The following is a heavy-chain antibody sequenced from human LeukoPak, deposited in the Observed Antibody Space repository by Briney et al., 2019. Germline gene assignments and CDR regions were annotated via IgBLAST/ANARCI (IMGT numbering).Heavy chain of an antibody. CDR1: GFTFRNYG. CDR3: ATFDSGSDSNNPRFYYMDV. V-gene: IGHV3-33*01. J-gene: IGHJ6*03. Sequence: ERSLRLSCAASGFTFRNYGMHWVRQAPGKGLEWVAVVWHDGTSKYYADSVKGRFTISRDSSKNTLYLQMNSLRSEDTAVYYCATFDSGSDSNNPRFYYMDVWGQGTTVTVSS. CDR2: VWHDGTSK. D-gene: IGHD3-10*01.